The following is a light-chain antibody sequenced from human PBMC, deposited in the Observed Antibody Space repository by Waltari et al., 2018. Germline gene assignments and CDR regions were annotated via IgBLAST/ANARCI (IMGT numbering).Light chain of an antibody. Sequence: QSALTQPASVSGSPGQSITISCTGTSSDVGGYNYVSWYQQHPGKAPKLIIYDVSKRPSVFSNRFSGSKSGNTASLTISGLQAEDEADFYCSSYTSSSTLLFGGGTKLTVL. CDR1: SSDVGGYNY. CDR3: SSYTSSSTLL. CDR2: DVS. J-gene: IGLJ3*02. V-gene: IGLV2-14*01.